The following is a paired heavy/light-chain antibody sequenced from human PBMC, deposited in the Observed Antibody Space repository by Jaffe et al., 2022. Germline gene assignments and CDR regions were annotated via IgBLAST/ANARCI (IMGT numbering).Light chain of an antibody. J-gene: IGKJ2*01. CDR2: DAS. V-gene: IGKV3-11*01. Sequence: EIVLTQSPATLSLSPGERATLSCRASQSVSSYLAWYQQKPGQAPRLLIYDASNRATGIPARFSGSGSGTDFTLTISSLEPEDFAFYYCQQRSSWPPGYTFGQGTKLEIK. CDR1: QSVSSY. CDR3: QQRSSWPPGYT.
Heavy chain of an antibody. V-gene: IGHV2-70*19. CDR1: GFSLSTSGMC. J-gene: IGHJ5*02. D-gene: IGHD3-10*01. Sequence: QVTLRESGPALVKPTQTLTLTCTFSGFSLSTSGMCVSWVRQPPGKALEWLALIDWDDDKNYSTSLKTRLTISKDTSKNQVVLTMTNMDPVDTATYYCTRIQNCYGSGSYSLFNWFDPWGQGTLVTVSS. CDR3: TRIQNCYGSGSYSLFNWFDP. CDR2: IDWDDDK.